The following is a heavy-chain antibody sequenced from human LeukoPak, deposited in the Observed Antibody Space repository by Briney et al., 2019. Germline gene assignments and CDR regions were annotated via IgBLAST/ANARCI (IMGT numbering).Heavy chain of an antibody. CDR3: ARGSMAVAGQDY. J-gene: IGHJ4*02. Sequence: GGSLRLSCAASGFTFSSYSMNWVRQAPGKGLEWVSSISSSSSYIYYADSVKGRFTISRDNAKNSLYLQMNSLRAEDTAVYYCARGSMAVAGQDYWGQGTLVTVSS. CDR2: ISSSSSYI. D-gene: IGHD6-19*01. V-gene: IGHV3-21*01. CDR1: GFTFSSYS.